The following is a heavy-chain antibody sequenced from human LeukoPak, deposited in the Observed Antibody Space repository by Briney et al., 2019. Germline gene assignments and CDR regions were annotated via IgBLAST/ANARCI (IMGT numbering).Heavy chain of an antibody. CDR2: ISAYNGNT. D-gene: IGHD6-13*01. J-gene: IGHJ6*03. CDR3: ARVGHSSSWYVFYYYYYMDV. CDR1: GYTFTSYG. V-gene: IGHV1-18*01. Sequence: ASVKVSCKASGYTFTSYGISWVRQAPGQGLEWMGWISAYNGNTNYAQKLQGRVTMTTDTSTSTAYMELRSLRSDDTAVYYCARVGHSSSWYVFYYYYYMDVWGKGTTVTISS.